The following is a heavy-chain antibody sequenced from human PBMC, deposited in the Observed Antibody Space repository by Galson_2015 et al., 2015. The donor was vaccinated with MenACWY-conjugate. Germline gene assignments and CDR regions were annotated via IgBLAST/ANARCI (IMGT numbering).Heavy chain of an antibody. CDR1: GFTFSNAW. CDR3: TTDGKIIAARRRYYGMDV. D-gene: IGHD6-6*01. CDR2: IKSKTDGGTT. V-gene: IGHV3-15*01. J-gene: IGHJ6*02. Sequence: SLRLSCAASGFTFSNAWMSWVRQAPGKGLEWVGRIKSKTDGGTTDYAAPVKGRFTISRDDSKNTLYLQMNSLKTEDTAVYYCTTDGKIIAARRRYYGMDVWGQGTTVTVSS.